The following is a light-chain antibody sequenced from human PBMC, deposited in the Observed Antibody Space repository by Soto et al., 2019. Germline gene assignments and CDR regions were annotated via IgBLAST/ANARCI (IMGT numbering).Light chain of an antibody. Sequence: DIQMTQSPSSLSASVGDRVTITCQASQDITIYLNWYQQRPGKAPKLLIYDASNLETGVPSRFSGSGSGTNFDLTISGLLPEDIATHYCQQYDSLPPFTFGPGTKVDFK. CDR1: QDITIY. CDR3: QQYDSLPPFT. V-gene: IGKV1-33*01. CDR2: DAS. J-gene: IGKJ3*01.